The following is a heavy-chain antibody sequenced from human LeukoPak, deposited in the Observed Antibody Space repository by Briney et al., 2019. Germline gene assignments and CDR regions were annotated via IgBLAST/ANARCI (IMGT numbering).Heavy chain of an antibody. Sequence: ASVKVSCKASGGTFSSYAISWVRQAPGQGLEWMGRIIPILGIANYAQKFQGRVTITADKSTSTAYMELSSLRSEDTAVYYCARDGDGGYGYVEYYFDYWGQGSLVTVSS. D-gene: IGHD5-12*01. CDR2: IIPILGIA. CDR3: ARDGDGGYGYVEYYFDY. V-gene: IGHV1-69*04. J-gene: IGHJ4*02. CDR1: GGTFSSYA.